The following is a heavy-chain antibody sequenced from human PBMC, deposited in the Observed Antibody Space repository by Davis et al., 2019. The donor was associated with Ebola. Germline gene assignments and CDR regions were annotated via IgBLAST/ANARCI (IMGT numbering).Heavy chain of an antibody. V-gene: IGHV5-51*01. J-gene: IGHJ4*02. CDR3: ARLWQNSSGWYYVY. Sequence: GGSLRLSCRISGSRFNSNWIGWVRQVPGKGLEWMGIIYAGDSDTRYSPSFQGHVTISADKSISTAYLQWSSLKASDTAMYYCARLWQNSSGWYYVYWGQGTLVTVSS. D-gene: IGHD6-19*01. CDR1: GSRFNSNW. CDR2: IYAGDSDT.